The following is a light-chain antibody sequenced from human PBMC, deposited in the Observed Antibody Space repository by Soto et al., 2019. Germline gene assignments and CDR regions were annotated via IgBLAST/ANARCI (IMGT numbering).Light chain of an antibody. V-gene: IGKV1-39*01. Sequence: DIQMTQSPSSLSASVGDRVTISCRASQAISTSLNWYQQKPGKAPKLLIYAASSLQTGVPSRFTGSGSATYFTLTISSLHPEDFATYHCLLTYQSPPTSGQGTKVDIK. J-gene: IGKJ2*01. CDR3: LLTYQSPPT. CDR1: QAISTS. CDR2: AAS.